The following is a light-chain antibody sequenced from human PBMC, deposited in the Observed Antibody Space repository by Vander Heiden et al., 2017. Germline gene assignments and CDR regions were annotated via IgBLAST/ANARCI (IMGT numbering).Light chain of an antibody. CDR1: QGISSY. Sequence: AIRITQSPSSLSASTGDRVTITCRASQGISSYLAWYQQKPGKAPKLLIYAASTLQSGVPSRFSGSGSGTDFTLTISCLQSEDFATYDCQQYYSYPYTFGQGTKLEIK. CDR2: AAS. CDR3: QQYYSYPYT. J-gene: IGKJ2*01. V-gene: IGKV1-8*01.